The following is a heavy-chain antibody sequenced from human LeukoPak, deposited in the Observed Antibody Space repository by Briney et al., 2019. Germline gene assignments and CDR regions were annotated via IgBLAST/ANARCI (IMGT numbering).Heavy chain of an antibody. CDR2: IYYSGST. D-gene: IGHD6-19*01. CDR1: GGSISSGGYY. Sequence: SETLSLTCTVSGGSISSGGYYWSWIRQHLGKGLEWIGYIYYSGSTYYKPSLKSRVTISVDTSKNQYSLKLSSVTAADTAVYYCARDYSSGSTVAFDIWGEGTMVTVSS. J-gene: IGHJ3*02. CDR3: ARDYSSGSTVAFDI. V-gene: IGHV4-31*03.